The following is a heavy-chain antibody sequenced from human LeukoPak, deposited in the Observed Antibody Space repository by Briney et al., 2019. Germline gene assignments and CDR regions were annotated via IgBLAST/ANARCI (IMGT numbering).Heavy chain of an antibody. CDR2: INPNSGGT. CDR3: ASSPGTMIVALDY. Sequence: GASVKVSCKASGYTFTVYYMHWVRQAPGQGLEWMGWINPNSGGTNYAQKFQGRVTMTRDTSISTAYMELSRLRSDDTAVYYCASSPGTMIVALDYWGQGTLVTVSS. CDR1: GYTFTVYY. V-gene: IGHV1-2*02. J-gene: IGHJ4*02. D-gene: IGHD3-22*01.